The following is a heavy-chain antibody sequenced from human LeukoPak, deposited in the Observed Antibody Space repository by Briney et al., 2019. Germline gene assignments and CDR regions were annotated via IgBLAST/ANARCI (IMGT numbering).Heavy chain of an antibody. Sequence: GRSLRLSCAASGFTFDDYAVHWVRQAPGKGLEWVSGISWNSGSIGYADSVKGRFTISRDNAKNSLYLQMNSLRAEDTALYYCAKDRWFDILTFGMDVWGQGTTVTVSS. CDR3: AKDRWFDILTFGMDV. CDR1: GFTFDDYA. J-gene: IGHJ6*02. D-gene: IGHD3-9*01. CDR2: ISWNSGSI. V-gene: IGHV3-9*01.